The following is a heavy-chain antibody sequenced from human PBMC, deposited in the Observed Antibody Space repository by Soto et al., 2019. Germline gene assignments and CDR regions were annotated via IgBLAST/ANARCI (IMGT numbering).Heavy chain of an antibody. V-gene: IGHV3-23*01. D-gene: IGHD2-21*02. J-gene: IGHJ3*01. CDR1: GFTFNTYA. CDR3: AKGFIVVVTAIRPDDNFDV. Sequence: LRLSCAASGFTFNTYAMNWVRQVPGKGLEWVASISGGGGSTYYADSVKGRSTISRDTSKNTLYLQMNSLSAEDTAVYYCAKGFIVVVTAIRPDDNFDVWGQGTMVTVSS. CDR2: ISGGGGST.